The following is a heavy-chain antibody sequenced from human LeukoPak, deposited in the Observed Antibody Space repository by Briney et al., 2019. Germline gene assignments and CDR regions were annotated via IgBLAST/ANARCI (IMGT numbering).Heavy chain of an antibody. J-gene: IGHJ2*01. D-gene: IGHD4-17*01. Sequence: GGSLRLSCAASGFTFSSYGMHWVRQAPGKGLEWVAVIWYDGSNKYYADSVKGRFTISRDNSKNTLYLQMNSLRAEDTAVYYCAKEYGDYNNWYFDLRGRGTLVTVSS. CDR2: IWYDGSNK. CDR3: AKEYGDYNNWYFDL. V-gene: IGHV3-33*06. CDR1: GFTFSSYG.